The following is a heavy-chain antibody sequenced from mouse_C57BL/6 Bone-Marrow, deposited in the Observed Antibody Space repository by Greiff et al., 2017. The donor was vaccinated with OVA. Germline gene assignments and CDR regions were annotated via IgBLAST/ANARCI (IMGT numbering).Heavy chain of an antibody. J-gene: IGHJ2*01. D-gene: IGHD1-1*01. CDR1: GFTFSDYG. Sequence: EVQRVESGGGLVKPGGSLKLSCAASGFTFSDYGMHWVRQAPEKGLEWVAYISSGSSTIYYADTVKGRFTISRDNAKNTLFLQMTSLRSEDTAMYYCERPGHDYGSSYVGSFDYWGQGTTLTVSS. CDR3: ERPGHDYGSSYVGSFDY. V-gene: IGHV5-17*01. CDR2: ISSGSSTI.